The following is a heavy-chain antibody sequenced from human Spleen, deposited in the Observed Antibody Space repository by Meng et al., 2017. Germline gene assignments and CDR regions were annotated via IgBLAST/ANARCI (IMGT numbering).Heavy chain of an antibody. J-gene: IGHJ4*02. D-gene: IGHD1-26*01. Sequence: LKQQGPGLVQPSGTLSLTCSFFGGSVRSGSYYLSWIRQPPGKGLEWLGYIYYSGSTDYNPSFKSRVTISIDKSKNPFTLKVNSVTAADTAVYYCARSSAGIVGASFDKWGQGTLVTVSS. CDR3: ARSSAGIVGASFDK. CDR2: IYYSGST. V-gene: IGHV4-61*03. CDR1: GGSVRSGSYY.